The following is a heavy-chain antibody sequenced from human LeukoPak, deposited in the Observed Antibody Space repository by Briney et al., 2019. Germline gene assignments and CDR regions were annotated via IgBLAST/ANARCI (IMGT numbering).Heavy chain of an antibody. CDR2: IYYSGST. Sequence: SETLSLTCTVSGGSISSYYWSWIRQPPGKGLEWIGYIYYSGSTNYNPSLKSRVTISVDTSKNQCSLKLSSVTAADTAVYYCARVVYGDYSPNWFDPWGQGTLVTVSS. D-gene: IGHD4-17*01. CDR1: GGSISSYY. CDR3: ARVVYGDYSPNWFDP. J-gene: IGHJ5*02. V-gene: IGHV4-59*01.